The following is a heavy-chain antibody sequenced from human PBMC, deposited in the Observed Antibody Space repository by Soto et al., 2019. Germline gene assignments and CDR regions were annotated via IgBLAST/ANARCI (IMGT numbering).Heavy chain of an antibody. CDR3: ARGRRYYDSSGYNFDY. J-gene: IGHJ4*02. V-gene: IGHV4-30-2*01. CDR2: IYHSGST. CDR1: GGSISSGGYS. D-gene: IGHD3-22*01. Sequence: PSETLSLTCAVSGGSISSGGYSWSWIRQPPGKGLEWIGYIYHSGSTYYNTSLKSRVTISVDRSKNQFSLKLSSVTAADTAVYYCARGRRYYDSSGYNFDYWGQGTLVPVSP.